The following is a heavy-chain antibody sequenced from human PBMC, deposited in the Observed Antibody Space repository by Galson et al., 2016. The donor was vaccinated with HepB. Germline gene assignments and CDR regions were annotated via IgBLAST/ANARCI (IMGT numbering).Heavy chain of an antibody. CDR2: IRADGSVQ. Sequence: SLRLSCAASGFILNSDWMNWVRQTPGKGLEWVANIRADGSVQYYVDSVRGRFTISRDSAKNSLYLQMSGLRVEETAVYYCAIESTGSYFDWGQGTLVTVSS. D-gene: IGHD3-10*01. V-gene: IGHV3-7*01. CDR1: GFILNSDW. CDR3: AIESTGSYFD. J-gene: IGHJ4*02.